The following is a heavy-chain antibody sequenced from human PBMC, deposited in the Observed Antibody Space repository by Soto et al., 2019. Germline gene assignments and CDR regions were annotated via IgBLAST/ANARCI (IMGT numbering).Heavy chain of an antibody. CDR1: GFTFDDYA. CDR2: ISWNSGSI. J-gene: IGHJ4*02. CDR3: AKDNLIAVFGLFDY. V-gene: IGHV3-9*01. Sequence: GGSLRLSCAASGFTFDDYAMHWVRQAPGKGLEWVSGISWNSGSIGYADSVKGRFTISRDNAKNSLYLQMNSLRAEDTALYYCAKDNLIAVFGLFDYWGQGTLVTVSS. D-gene: IGHD6-19*01.